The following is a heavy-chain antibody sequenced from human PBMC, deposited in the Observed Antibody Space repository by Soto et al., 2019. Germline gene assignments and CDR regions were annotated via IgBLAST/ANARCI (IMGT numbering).Heavy chain of an antibody. J-gene: IGHJ4*02. V-gene: IGHV1-18*01. CDR2: ISAYNGNT. CDR1: GYTFSNYG. Sequence: QVQLVQSGAEVKKPGASVKVSCKASGYTFSNYGISWVRQAPAQGLEWMGRISAYNGNTKYAQKLQGIVTMTTDTSTGTAYLELRSLRSDDTAVYYCARDSPPVDYWGQGSLVTVSS. CDR3: ARDSPPVDY.